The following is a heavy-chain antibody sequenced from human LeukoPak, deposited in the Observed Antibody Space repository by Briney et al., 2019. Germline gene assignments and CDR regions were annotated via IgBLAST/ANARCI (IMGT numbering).Heavy chain of an antibody. CDR2: IYYSGST. Sequence: SETLSLTCTVSGGSISSYYWSWIRQPPGKGLEWIGYIYYSGSTNYNPSLKSRVTISVDTSKNQFSLKLSSVTAADTAVYYCARQVLTTVTNSWFDPWGQGTLVTVSS. J-gene: IGHJ5*02. D-gene: IGHD4-11*01. CDR3: ARQVLTTVTNSWFDP. CDR1: GGSISSYY. V-gene: IGHV4-59*01.